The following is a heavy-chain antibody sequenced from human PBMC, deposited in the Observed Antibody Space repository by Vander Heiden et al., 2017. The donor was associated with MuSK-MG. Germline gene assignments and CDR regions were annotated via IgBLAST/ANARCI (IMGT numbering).Heavy chain of an antibody. Sequence: EVQLLESGGGWVQPGGSLRLSCAASGSTFSSYGMRWVRKAPGKGLEWVSLISGSGGSTYDADSVKGRFTISRDNSKNTLYLQMNSLRAEDTAVYYCSKAWRGDRYAFDIWGQGTMVTVSS. V-gene: IGHV3-23*01. D-gene: IGHD7-27*01. CDR3: SKAWRGDRYAFDI. CDR1: GSTFSSYG. CDR2: ISGSGGST. J-gene: IGHJ3*02.